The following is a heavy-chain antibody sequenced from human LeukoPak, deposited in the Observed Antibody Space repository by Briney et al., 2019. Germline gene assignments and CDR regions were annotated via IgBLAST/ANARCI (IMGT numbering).Heavy chain of an antibody. Sequence: GGSLRLSCAASGFTFTTYWMSWLRQAPGKGLEWVANIMQDGSEKYYVDSVRGRFTISRDNAKNSLYLQMNSLRAEGTAVYYCAKAVGTTIVYFHHWGQGTLVTVSS. CDR3: AKAVGTTIVYFHH. J-gene: IGHJ1*01. CDR1: GFTFTTYW. D-gene: IGHD1-26*01. V-gene: IGHV3-7*01. CDR2: IMQDGSEK.